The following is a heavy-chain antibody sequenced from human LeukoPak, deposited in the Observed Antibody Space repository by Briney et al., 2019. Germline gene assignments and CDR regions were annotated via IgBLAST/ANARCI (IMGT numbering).Heavy chain of an antibody. CDR1: GGSISSGGYY. J-gene: IGHJ6*02. Sequence: PSETLSFNCTVSGGSISSGGYYWSWIRQHPGKGLEWIGYIYYSGSTYYNPSLKSRVTISVDTSKNQFSLKLSSVTAADTAVYYCARDEQLGPPGYYFYYGMDVWGQGTTVTVSS. CDR2: IYYSGST. CDR3: ARDEQLGPPGYYFYYGMDV. V-gene: IGHV4-31*03. D-gene: IGHD1-1*01.